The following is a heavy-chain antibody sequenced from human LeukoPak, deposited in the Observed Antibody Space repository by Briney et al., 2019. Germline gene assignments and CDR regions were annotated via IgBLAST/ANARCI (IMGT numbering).Heavy chain of an antibody. J-gene: IGHJ4*02. V-gene: IGHV3-21*01. CDR3: ARSEVATPGFDY. Sequence: GGSLRLSCAASGFTFSSYSMNWVRQAPGKGLEWVSSISSSSSYIYYADSVKGRFTISRDNAKNSLYLQMNSPRAEDTAVYYCARSEVATPGFDYWGQGTLVTVSS. CDR2: ISSSSSYI. CDR1: GFTFSSYS.